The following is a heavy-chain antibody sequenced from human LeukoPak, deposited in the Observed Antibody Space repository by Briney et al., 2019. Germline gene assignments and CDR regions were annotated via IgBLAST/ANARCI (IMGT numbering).Heavy chain of an antibody. D-gene: IGHD3-22*01. Sequence: PGGSLRLSCAASGFTSSSYAMSWVRQAPGKGLEWVSAISRSGGSTYYADSVKGRFTISRDNSKNTLYLQMNSLRAEDTAVYYCAKDMRYYSDSSGYYDYWGQGTLATVSS. CDR3: AKDMRYYSDSSGYYDY. J-gene: IGHJ4*02. V-gene: IGHV3-23*01. CDR1: GFTSSSYA. CDR2: ISRSGGST.